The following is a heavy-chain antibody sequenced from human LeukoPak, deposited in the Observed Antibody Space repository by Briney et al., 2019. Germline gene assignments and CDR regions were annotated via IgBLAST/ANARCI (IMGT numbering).Heavy chain of an antibody. CDR3: QGGYYYMDV. CDR2: INHSGST. J-gene: IGHJ6*03. CDR1: GGSFSGYY. Sequence: PSETLSLTCAVYGGSFSGYYWSWIRQPPGKGLEWIGEINHSGSTNYNPSLTGRVTISVDTSKNQFSLKLSSVTAADTAVYYCQGGYYYMDVWGKGTTGTVSS. D-gene: IGHD3-16*01. V-gene: IGHV4-34*01.